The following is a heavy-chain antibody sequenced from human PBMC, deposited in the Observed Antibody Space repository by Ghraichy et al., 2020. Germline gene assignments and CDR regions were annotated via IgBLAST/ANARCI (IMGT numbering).Heavy chain of an antibody. D-gene: IGHD2-2*01. Sequence: GESLNISCAASGFGFSSYTMKWVRQAPGKGLEWVSSISDSSRDIYYADSVKGRFTISRDNAKNSLYLQMNSLRAEDTAVYYCATDRSSIPYGMDAWGQGTTVTVSS. CDR2: ISDSSRDI. CDR1: GFGFSSYT. J-gene: IGHJ6*02. V-gene: IGHV3-21*01. CDR3: ATDRSSIPYGMDA.